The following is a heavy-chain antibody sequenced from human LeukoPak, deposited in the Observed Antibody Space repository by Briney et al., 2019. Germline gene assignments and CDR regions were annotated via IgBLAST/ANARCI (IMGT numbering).Heavy chain of an antibody. J-gene: IGHJ4*02. Sequence: GGSLRLSCAASGFTFRDYWMSWVRQAPGKGLEWVANIKHDGSEKYYVASVKGRFTISKDIPKNSLYLQMNSLRSAGTAVYFWVKDSGGDVKYKTFESWGQGTLVTVSS. V-gene: IGHV3-7*01. D-gene: IGHD2-15*01. CDR1: GFTFRDYW. CDR3: VKDSGGDVKYKTFES. CDR2: IKHDGSEK.